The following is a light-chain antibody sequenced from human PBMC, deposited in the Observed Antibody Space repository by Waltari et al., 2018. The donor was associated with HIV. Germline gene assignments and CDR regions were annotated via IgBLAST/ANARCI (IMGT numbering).Light chain of an antibody. Sequence: EIVLTQSPGTLSLYPGERATLSCRASQSISNSYLAWYQQKPGQAPRLLIYGASSRATGIPDRFSGSGSGTDFTLTISRLEPEDFAVYYCQQYGSSPPLTFGGGTKVEIK. V-gene: IGKV3-20*01. CDR1: QSISNSY. CDR3: QQYGSSPPLT. J-gene: IGKJ4*01. CDR2: GAS.